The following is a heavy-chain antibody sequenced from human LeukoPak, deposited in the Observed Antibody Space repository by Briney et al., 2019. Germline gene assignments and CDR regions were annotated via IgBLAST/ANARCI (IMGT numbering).Heavy chain of an antibody. CDR1: GFTFSSYS. CDR3: ARDLGRMITFGAVPVDY. J-gene: IGHJ4*02. Sequence: GGSLRLSCAASGFTFSSYSMNWVRQAPGKGLEWVSYISSSSSTIYYADSVKGRFTISRDNAKNSLYLQMNSLRAEDTAVYYCARDLGRMITFGAVPVDYWGQGTLVTVSS. V-gene: IGHV3-48*01. D-gene: IGHD3-16*01. CDR2: ISSSSSTI.